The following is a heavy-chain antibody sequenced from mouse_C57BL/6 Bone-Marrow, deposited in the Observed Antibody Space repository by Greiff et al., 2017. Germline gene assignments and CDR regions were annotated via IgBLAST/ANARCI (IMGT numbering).Heavy chain of an antibody. Sequence: QVQLQQPGAELVRPGTSVKLSCKASGYTFTSYWMHWVKQRPGQGLEWIGVIDPSDSYTNYNQKFKGKATLTVETSSSTAYMQLSSLTSEDSAVYYCARDGYYDYFDYWGQGTTLTVSS. J-gene: IGHJ2*01. CDR3: ARDGYYDYFDY. V-gene: IGHV1-59*01. CDR2: IDPSDSYT. CDR1: GYTFTSYW. D-gene: IGHD2-3*01.